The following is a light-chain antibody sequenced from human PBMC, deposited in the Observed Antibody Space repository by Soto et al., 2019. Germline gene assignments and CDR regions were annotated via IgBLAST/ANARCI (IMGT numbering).Light chain of an antibody. CDR2: GAS. CDR1: QSIGNY. V-gene: IGKV3-15*01. CDR3: QRSNNWPPEYT. Sequence: ETVMTQSPATLSVSPGERATLSCRASQSIGNYLAWFQQKPGQSPRLLIYGASTRATGVPVRFSGAVSGTECTLTISSLQSEDFAVYYCQRSNNWPPEYTFGQGTKLEIK. J-gene: IGKJ2*01.